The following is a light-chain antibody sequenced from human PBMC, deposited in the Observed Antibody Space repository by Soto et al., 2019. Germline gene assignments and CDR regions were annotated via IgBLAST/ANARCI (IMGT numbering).Light chain of an antibody. CDR3: QQYYCPAALT. V-gene: IGKV1-33*01. CDR2: HAS. CDR1: QNITNN. J-gene: IGKJ5*01. Sequence: NRKSDAQSYLSASIGDRVTITYQASQNITNNLSWYQQKPGKAPNLLIYHASKLAKGVTSRFSGSGSGTDFAFSITSRQCEGLATSYCQQYYCPAALTFGQGTRLEIK.